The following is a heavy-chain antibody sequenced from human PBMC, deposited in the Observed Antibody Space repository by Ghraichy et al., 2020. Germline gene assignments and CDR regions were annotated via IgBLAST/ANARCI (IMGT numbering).Heavy chain of an antibody. D-gene: IGHD3-22*01. V-gene: IGHV3-15*01. J-gene: IGHJ4*02. CDR1: GFTFSNAW. CDR2: IKSKTDGGTT. CDR3: TTPGGGDSSGYPFDY. Sequence: GGSLRLSCAASGFTFSNAWMSWVRQAPGKGLEWVGRIKSKTDGGTTDYAAPVKGRFTISRDDSKNTLYLQMNSLKTEDTAVYYCTTPGGGDSSGYPFDYWGQGTLVTVSS.